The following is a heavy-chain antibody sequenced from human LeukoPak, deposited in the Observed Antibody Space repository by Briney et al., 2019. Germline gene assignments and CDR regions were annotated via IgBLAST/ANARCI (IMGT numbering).Heavy chain of an antibody. CDR1: GFTFSDYY. Sequence: GGALRLSCAASGFTFSDYYMSWIRQAPGKGLEWVSYISSSGSTIYYADSVKGRFTISRDNAKHSLYLQMNSLRAEDTAVYYCARDLGHSSSWYDYWGQGTLVTVSS. CDR2: ISSSGSTI. J-gene: IGHJ4*02. CDR3: ARDLGHSSSWYDY. D-gene: IGHD6-13*01. V-gene: IGHV3-11*04.